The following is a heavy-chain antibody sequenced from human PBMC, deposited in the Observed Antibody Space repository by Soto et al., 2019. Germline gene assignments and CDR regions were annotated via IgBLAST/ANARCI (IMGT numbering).Heavy chain of an antibody. D-gene: IGHD2-21*02. CDR3: ARGLYGAFDI. V-gene: IGHV4-30-2*01. CDR2: IYHSGST. J-gene: IGHJ3*02. Sequence: PSETLSLTCAVYGGSISSGGYSWSWIRQPPGKGLEWIGYIYHSGSTYYNPSLKSRVTISVDRSKNQFSLKLSSVTAADTAVYYCARGLYGAFDIWGQGTMVTVSS. CDR1: GGSISSGGYS.